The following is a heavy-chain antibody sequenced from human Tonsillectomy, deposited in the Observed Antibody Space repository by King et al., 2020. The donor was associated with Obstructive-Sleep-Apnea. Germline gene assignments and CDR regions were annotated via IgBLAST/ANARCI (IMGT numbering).Heavy chain of an antibody. Sequence: VQLQQWGAGLLKPSETLSLTCAVYGGFFSGYYWSWIRQSPGKGLEWIGEINHSGSTNYNLSLKSRVTISVDTSKNQFSLKLSSVTAADTAVYYCASRIYYFDYWGQGSLVTVSS. D-gene: IGHD2/OR15-2a*01. CDR2: INHSGST. V-gene: IGHV4-34*01. J-gene: IGHJ4*02. CDR1: GGFFSGYY. CDR3: ASRIYYFDY.